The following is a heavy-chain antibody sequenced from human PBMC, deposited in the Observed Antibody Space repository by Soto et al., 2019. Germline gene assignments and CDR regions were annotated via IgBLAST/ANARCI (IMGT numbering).Heavy chain of an antibody. J-gene: IGHJ6*02. CDR3: ARQVWETASDYYYYYGMDV. CDR2: IYYSGST. CDR1: GVSISSSSYY. V-gene: IGHV4-39*01. Sequence: PSETLSLTCTVSGVSISSSSYYWGWIRQPPGKGLEWIGSIYYSGSTYYNPSLKSRVTISVDTSKNQFSLKLSSVTAADTAVYYCARQVWETASDYYYYYGMDVWGQGTTVTVSS. D-gene: IGHD5-18*01.